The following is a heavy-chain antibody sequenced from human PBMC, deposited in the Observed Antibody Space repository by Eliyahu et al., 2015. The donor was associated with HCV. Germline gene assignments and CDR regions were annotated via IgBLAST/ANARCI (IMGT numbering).Heavy chain of an antibody. CDR1: GFTFSSYS. V-gene: IGHV3-48*02. D-gene: IGHD4-17*01. J-gene: IGHJ4*02. Sequence: EVQLVESGGGLVQPGGSLRLSCAASGFTFSSYSMNWVRQAPGKGLEWVSYISSSSSTIYYADSVKGRFTISRDNAKNSLYLQMNSLRDEDTAVYYCARDSPYRTTGYTGRLDRRTFDYWGQGTLVTVSS. CDR2: ISSSSSTI. CDR3: ARDSPYRTTGYTGRLDRRTFDY.